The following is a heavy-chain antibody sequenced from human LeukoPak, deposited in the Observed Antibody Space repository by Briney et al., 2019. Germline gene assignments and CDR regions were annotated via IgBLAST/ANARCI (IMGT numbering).Heavy chain of an antibody. Sequence: SGGSLRLSCAASGFTFSSYAMHWVRQAPGKGLEWVAVISYDGSNKYYADSVKGRFTISRDNAKNSLYLQMNSLRAEDTAVYYCARDPPLVRSSSADFDYWGQGTLVTVSS. CDR2: ISYDGSNK. J-gene: IGHJ4*02. CDR3: ARDPPLVRSSSADFDY. CDR1: GFTFSSYA. D-gene: IGHD6-6*01. V-gene: IGHV3-30*04.